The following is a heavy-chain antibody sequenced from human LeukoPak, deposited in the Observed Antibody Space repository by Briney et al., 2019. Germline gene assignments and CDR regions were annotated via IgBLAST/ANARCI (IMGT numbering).Heavy chain of an antibody. Sequence: GGSLRLSCEGSGFTFSSHWMAWVRQAPGKGLEWVANIKQDGREMYSVDSVKGRFTISRDNAKNSLYLQMNSLRPVDTAVYYCARENSHELPYTFDYWGQGTLVTVSS. V-gene: IGHV3-7*01. CDR2: IKQDGREM. CDR1: GFTFSSHW. CDR3: ARENSHELPYTFDY. J-gene: IGHJ4*02. D-gene: IGHD2-15*01.